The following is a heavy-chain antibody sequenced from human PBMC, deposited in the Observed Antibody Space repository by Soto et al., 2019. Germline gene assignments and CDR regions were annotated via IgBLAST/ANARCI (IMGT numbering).Heavy chain of an antibody. D-gene: IGHD3-10*01. Sequence: ASVKVSSKAFGYTFTSYAISSLRHSPGPGLEWMGWISAYNGNTNYAQKLQGRVTMTTDTSTTTAYMELRSLRSDATAVYYSARDRVGRVRGVATFETWGKGKMVTV. CDR3: ARDRVGRVRGVATFET. V-gene: IGHV1-18*01. CDR2: ISAYNGNT. J-gene: IGHJ3*02. CDR1: GYTFTSYA.